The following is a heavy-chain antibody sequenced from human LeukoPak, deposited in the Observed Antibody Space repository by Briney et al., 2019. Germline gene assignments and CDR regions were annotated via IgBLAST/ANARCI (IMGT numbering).Heavy chain of an antibody. CDR1: GYTFTSYG. D-gene: IGHD3-22*01. J-gene: IGHJ4*02. CDR2: ISAYNGNT. Sequence: ASVKVSCKASGYTFTSYGISWVRQAPGQGLEWMGWISAYNGNTNYAQKLQGRVAMTTDTSTSTAYMELRSLRSDDTAVYYCARDTAINYHDSSGSFDYWGQGTLVTVSS. CDR3: ARDTAINYHDSSGSFDY. V-gene: IGHV1-18*01.